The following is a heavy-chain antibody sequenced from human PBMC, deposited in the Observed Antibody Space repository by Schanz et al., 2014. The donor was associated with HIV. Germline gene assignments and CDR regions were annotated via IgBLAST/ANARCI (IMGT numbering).Heavy chain of an antibody. CDR2: ITGPGDTM. Sequence: VQLVESGGGLVKPGGSLSLSCVASGFTFGDHYMTWIRQAPGKGLEWVAHITGPGDTMYYADSVKGRFTISRDNAKNSLNLQMNSLRAEDTAVYYCARDKGDNWAGYYYYYGMDVWGQGTTVIVS. CDR1: GFTFGDHY. J-gene: IGHJ6*02. CDR3: ARDKGDNWAGYYYYYGMDV. V-gene: IGHV3-11*04. D-gene: IGHD1-20*01.